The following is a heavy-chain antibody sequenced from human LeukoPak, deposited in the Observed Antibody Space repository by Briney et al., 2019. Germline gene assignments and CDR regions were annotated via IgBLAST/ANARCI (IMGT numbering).Heavy chain of an antibody. CDR1: GGSFSGYY. CDR3: ARDQALYDFWSGYLPNYMDV. CDR2: IYHSGST. D-gene: IGHD3-3*01. J-gene: IGHJ6*03. V-gene: IGHV4-34*01. Sequence: SETLSLTCAVYGGSFSGYYWSWIRQPPGKGLEWIGSIYHSGSTYYNPSLKSRVTISVDTSKNQFSLKLSSVTAADTAVYYCARDQALYDFWSGYLPNYMDVWGKGTTVTVSS.